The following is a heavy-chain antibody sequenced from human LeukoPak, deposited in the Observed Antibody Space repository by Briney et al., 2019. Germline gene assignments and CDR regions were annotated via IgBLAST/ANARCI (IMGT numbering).Heavy chain of an antibody. CDR2: INHSGST. CDR1: GGSFSGYY. J-gene: IGHJ5*02. Sequence: SETLSLTCAVYGGSFSGYYWSWIRQPPGKGLEWIGEINHSGSTNYNPSLKSRVTISVDTSKNQFSLKLSSVTAADTAVYYCARVRDDSSGYSWFDPWGQGTLVTVSS. D-gene: IGHD3-22*01. V-gene: IGHV4-34*09. CDR3: ARVRDDSSGYSWFDP.